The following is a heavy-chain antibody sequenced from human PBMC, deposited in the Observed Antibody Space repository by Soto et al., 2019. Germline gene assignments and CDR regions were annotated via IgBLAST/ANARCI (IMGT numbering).Heavy chain of an antibody. CDR1: GGSISSSSYY. CDR3: ARSVVVPAAMFILNWFDP. D-gene: IGHD2-2*01. V-gene: IGHV4-39*01. CDR2: IYYSGST. Sequence: PSETLSLTCTVSGGSISSSSYYWGWIRQPPGKGLEWIGSIYYSGSTYYNPSLKSRVTISVDTSKNQFSLKLSSVTAADTAVYYCARSVVVPAAMFILNWFDPWGQGTLVTVSS. J-gene: IGHJ5*02.